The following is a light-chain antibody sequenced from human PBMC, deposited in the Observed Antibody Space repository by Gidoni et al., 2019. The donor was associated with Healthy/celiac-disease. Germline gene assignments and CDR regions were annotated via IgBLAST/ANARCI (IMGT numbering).Light chain of an antibody. CDR3: QQYDNLPRLT. CDR2: DAS. CDR1: QAISNY. J-gene: IGKJ4*01. V-gene: IGKV1-33*01. Sequence: DIQMTQSPSSLSASVGDRVTITCQASQAISNYLNWYQQKPGKAPKLLIYDASNLETGVPSRFSGSGSGTDFTFTISSLQPGDIATYYCQQYDNLPRLTFGGGTKVEIK.